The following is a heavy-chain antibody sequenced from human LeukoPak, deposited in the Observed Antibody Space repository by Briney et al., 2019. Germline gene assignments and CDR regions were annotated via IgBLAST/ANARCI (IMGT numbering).Heavy chain of an antibody. D-gene: IGHD4-23*01. Sequence: KTSETLSLTCTVSGGSISSYYWSWIRQPPGKGLEWIGYIYYSGSTNYHPSLKSRVTISVDTSKNQFSLKLSSVTAADTAVYYCARHVPDYGVNMVAFDIWGQGTMVTVSS. CDR3: ARHVPDYGVNMVAFDI. V-gene: IGHV4-59*08. CDR2: IYYSGST. CDR1: GGSISSYY. J-gene: IGHJ3*02.